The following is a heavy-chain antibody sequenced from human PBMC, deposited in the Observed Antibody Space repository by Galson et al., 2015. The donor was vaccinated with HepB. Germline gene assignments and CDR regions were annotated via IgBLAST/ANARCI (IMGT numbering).Heavy chain of an antibody. CDR3: ARGGEAWQWLVPNY. V-gene: IGHV1-3*01. CDR1: GYTFTSYA. D-gene: IGHD6-19*01. Sequence: SVKVSCKASGYTFTSYAMHWVRQAPGQRLEWMGWINAGNGNTKYSQKFQGRVTITRDTSASTAYMELSSLRSEDTAVYYCARGGEAWQWLVPNYWGQGTLVTVSS. CDR2: INAGNGNT. J-gene: IGHJ4*02.